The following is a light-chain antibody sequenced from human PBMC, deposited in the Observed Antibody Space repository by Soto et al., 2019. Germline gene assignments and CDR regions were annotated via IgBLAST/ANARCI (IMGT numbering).Light chain of an antibody. V-gene: IGLV3-1*01. CDR1: KLGDNY. CDR2: QDR. J-gene: IGLJ2*01. CDR3: QAWDSRTVV. Sequence: SYELTQPPSVSVSPGQTASITCSGDKLGDNYASWYQQKPGQSPVLVIYQDRTRPSGIPERFSGSNSGNTATLTISGTQAMDEADYYCQAWDSRTVVFGGGTKLTVL.